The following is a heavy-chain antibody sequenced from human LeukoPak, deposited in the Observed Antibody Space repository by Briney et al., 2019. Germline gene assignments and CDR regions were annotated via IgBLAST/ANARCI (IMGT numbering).Heavy chain of an antibody. Sequence: SETLSLTCTVSGGSISSGGYYWSWLRQHPGKGREGVGYIYYSGSTYYNPSLKSRVTISVDTSKNQFSLKLSSVTAADTAVYYCARGDYYDSSGYLFDYWGQGTLVTVSS. D-gene: IGHD3-22*01. V-gene: IGHV4-31*03. CDR1: GGSISSGGYY. CDR3: ARGDYYDSSGYLFDY. J-gene: IGHJ4*02. CDR2: IYYSGST.